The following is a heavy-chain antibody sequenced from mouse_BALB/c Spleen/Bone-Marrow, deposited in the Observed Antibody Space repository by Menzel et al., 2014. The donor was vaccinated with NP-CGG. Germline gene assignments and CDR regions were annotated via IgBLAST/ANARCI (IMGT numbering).Heavy chain of an antibody. D-gene: IGHD2-1*01. CDR2: IYPENSDT. J-gene: IGHJ2*01. CDR1: GYTFSNYW. CDR3: ATLARNKFDY. Sequence: VHVKQSGTVLARPGAAVKMSCKASGYTFSNYWMHWVKQRPGQGLEWIGTIYPENSDTNYNQKFKGKATLTAVTSTSTAYMELSSLTNENSAVYYCATLARNKFDYWGQGTTLTVSS. V-gene: IGHV1-5*01.